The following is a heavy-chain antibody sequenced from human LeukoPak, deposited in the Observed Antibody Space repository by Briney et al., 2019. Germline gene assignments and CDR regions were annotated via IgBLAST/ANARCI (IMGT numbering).Heavy chain of an antibody. Sequence: PGRSLRLSCAASGFTFSRYTMHWVRQAPGKGLEWVAVISHDGNNKDYADSVKGRFTISRDNAKNTLYLQMNSLRAEDTAVYYCTRDPGNSPDYWGQGTLITVSS. CDR3: TRDPGNSPDY. J-gene: IGHJ4*02. V-gene: IGHV3-30-3*01. CDR2: ISHDGNNK. CDR1: GFTFSRYT. D-gene: IGHD4-23*01.